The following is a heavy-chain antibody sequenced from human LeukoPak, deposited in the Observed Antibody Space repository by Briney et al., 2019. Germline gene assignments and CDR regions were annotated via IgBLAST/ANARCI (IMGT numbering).Heavy chain of an antibody. V-gene: IGHV3-20*04. CDR3: ARRDDLVAAFDY. D-gene: IGHD5-12*01. J-gene: IGHJ4*02. CDR1: GFTFDDYG. Sequence: GGSLRLSCAASGFTFDDYGMSWVRQAPGKGLEWFSGINWNGGSTGYADSVKGRFTISRDNAKNSLYLQMNSLRAEDTALYYCARRDDLVAAFDYWGQGTLVTVSS. CDR2: INWNGGST.